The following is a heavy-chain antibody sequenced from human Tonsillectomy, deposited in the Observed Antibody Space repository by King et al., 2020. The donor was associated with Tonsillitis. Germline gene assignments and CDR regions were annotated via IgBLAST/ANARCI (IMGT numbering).Heavy chain of an antibody. Sequence: LQLQESGSGLVKPSQTLSLTCAVSGGSISSGGYSWSWIRQPPGKGLEWIGYIYHSGSTYYNPSLKSRVTISVDRSKNQFSLKLSSVTAADTAGYYCARMYYYGSGSYYSWFDPWGQGTLVTVSS. D-gene: IGHD3-10*01. J-gene: IGHJ5*02. V-gene: IGHV4-30-2*01. CDR1: GGSISSGGYS. CDR3: ARMYYYGSGSYYSWFDP. CDR2: IYHSGST.